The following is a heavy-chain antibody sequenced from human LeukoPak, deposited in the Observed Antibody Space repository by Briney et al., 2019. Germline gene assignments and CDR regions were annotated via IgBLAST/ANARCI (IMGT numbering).Heavy chain of an antibody. Sequence: GASVKVSCKASGYTSTSYAMNWVRQAPGQGLEWMGWINTNTGNPTYAQGFTGRFVFSLDTSVSTAYLQISSLKAEDTAVYYCARSSVRYFNYYYYMDVWGKGTTVTVSS. V-gene: IGHV7-4-1*02. CDR3: ARSSVRYFNYYYYMDV. J-gene: IGHJ6*03. CDR2: INTNTGNP. D-gene: IGHD4-17*01. CDR1: GYTSTSYA.